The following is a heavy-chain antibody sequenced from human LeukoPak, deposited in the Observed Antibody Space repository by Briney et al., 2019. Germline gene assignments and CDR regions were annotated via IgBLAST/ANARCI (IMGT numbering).Heavy chain of an antibody. Sequence: GGSLRLSCVASGFTFSSYAMSWVRQAPGKGLEWVSGISGSGGSTNYADSVKGRFTISRDNSKNTLYLQMNSLRAGDTAVYYCAKDATFGGVIAMYYFDYWGQGTLVSVSS. J-gene: IGHJ4*02. CDR2: ISGSGGST. CDR3: AKDATFGGVIAMYYFDY. V-gene: IGHV3-23*01. CDR1: GFTFSSYA. D-gene: IGHD3-16*02.